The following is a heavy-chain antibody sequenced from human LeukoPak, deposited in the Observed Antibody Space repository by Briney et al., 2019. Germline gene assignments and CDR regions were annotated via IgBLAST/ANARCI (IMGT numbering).Heavy chain of an antibody. CDR2: IYYSGNT. V-gene: IGHV4-39*01. CDR1: GGSISSSSYY. J-gene: IGHJ4*02. D-gene: IGHD3-22*01. Sequence: SETLSLTCTVSGGSISSSSYYWGWIRQPPGKGLEWIGSIYYSGNTYFNPSLKSRVTISVDTSKNQFALKLSSVTAAGTAFYCCARHSNGYFDYWGQGTPVTVSS. CDR3: ARHSNGYFDY.